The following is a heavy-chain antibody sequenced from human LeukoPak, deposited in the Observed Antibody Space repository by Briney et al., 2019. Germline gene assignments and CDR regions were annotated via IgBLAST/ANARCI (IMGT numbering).Heavy chain of an antibody. D-gene: IGHD2-8*01. CDR3: XKDSRGSNVRAFDY. CDR1: GFTFXXYA. V-gene: IGHV3-23*01. J-gene: IGHJ4*02. CDR2: XSSXXAKX. Sequence: GGSLRLSCAASGFTFXXYAITWVRQAPGXXXXXXXXXSSXXAKXXXXXXXXXXXTIXXDNYKNMVFXQMNSLRAEDTAVYYCXKDSRGSNVRAFDYWGQGILVTVSS.